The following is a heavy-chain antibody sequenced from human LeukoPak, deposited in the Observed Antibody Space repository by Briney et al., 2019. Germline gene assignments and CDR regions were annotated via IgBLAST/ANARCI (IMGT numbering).Heavy chain of an antibody. D-gene: IGHD3/OR15-3a*01. CDR1: GFTFSTYS. CDR2: IKPDGSNT. Sequence: PGGSLRLSCAASGFTFSTYSMHWVRQAPGKGLVWVSYIKPDGSNTAYADSVKGRFTISRDNAKNTLYLQMNSLRAEDTAVYYCARDKDLLLYDNWGQGTLVTVSS. V-gene: IGHV3-74*01. CDR3: ARDKDLLLYDN. J-gene: IGHJ4*02.